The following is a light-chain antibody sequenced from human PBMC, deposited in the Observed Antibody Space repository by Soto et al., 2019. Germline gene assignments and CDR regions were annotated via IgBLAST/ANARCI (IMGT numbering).Light chain of an antibody. CDR1: SSDVGGYNY. CDR3: LSYAGSKNWL. Sequence: QSALTQPPSASGSPGQSVTISCTGTSSDVGGYNYVSWYQQHPGKAPKLMIYEVTKRPSGVPDRFSGSKSGNTASLTVSGLQPEDEADYYCLSYAGSKNWLFGGGTKLTVL. J-gene: IGLJ3*02. V-gene: IGLV2-8*01. CDR2: EVT.